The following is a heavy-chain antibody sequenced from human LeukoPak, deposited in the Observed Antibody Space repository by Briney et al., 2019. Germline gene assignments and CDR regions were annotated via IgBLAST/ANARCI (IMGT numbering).Heavy chain of an antibody. V-gene: IGHV3-23*01. CDR3: AKSVVNRFYF. J-gene: IGHJ4*02. CDR2: ISAGSDGT. CDR1: GFTFSSYA. Sequence: PGGSLRLSCAASGFTFSSYAMSSVRQAPGKGLEWVSTISAGSDGTYYADSVKGRFTTSRDNSKNTLYLQMNSLRGEDTAVYYCAKSVVNRFYFGGRGTLVIVSA. D-gene: IGHD2-21*01.